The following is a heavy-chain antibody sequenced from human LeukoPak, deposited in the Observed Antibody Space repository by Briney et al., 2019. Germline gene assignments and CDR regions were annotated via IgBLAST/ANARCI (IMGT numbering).Heavy chain of an antibody. V-gene: IGHV3-23*01. CDR3: AKDHYDSSGYPRGDEK. CDR1: GFTFSSYA. CDR2: ISGSGGST. Sequence: PGGSLRLSCAASGFTFSSYAMSWVRQAPGKGLEWVSAISGSGGSTYYADSVKGRFTISRDNSKNTLYLQMNSLRAEDTAVYYCAKDHYDSSGYPRGDEKWGQGTLVTVSS. J-gene: IGHJ4*02. D-gene: IGHD3-22*01.